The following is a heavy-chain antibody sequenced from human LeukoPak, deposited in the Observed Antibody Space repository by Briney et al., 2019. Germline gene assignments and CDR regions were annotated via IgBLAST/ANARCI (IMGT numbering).Heavy chain of an antibody. CDR2: IYYSGST. CDR1: GGSISSGDYY. Sequence: SETLSLTCTVSGGSISSGDYYWSWIRQPPGKGLEWIGYIYYSGSTYYNPSLKSRVTISVDTSKNQFSLKLSSVTAADTAVYYCARAPEDSSGLDYWGQGTLVTVSS. V-gene: IGHV4-30-4*08. D-gene: IGHD6-19*01. CDR3: ARAPEDSSGLDY. J-gene: IGHJ4*02.